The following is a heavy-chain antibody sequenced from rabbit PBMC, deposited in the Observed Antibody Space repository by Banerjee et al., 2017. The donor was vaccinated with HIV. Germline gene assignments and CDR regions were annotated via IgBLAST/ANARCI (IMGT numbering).Heavy chain of an antibody. CDR3: VRDLSTTISAWEL. J-gene: IGHJ4*01. Sequence: QSLEESGGDLVKPGASLTLTCTASGFSFSGIYYMCWVRQAPGKGLEWIACIYAGSDGSTDYASWAKGRFTISKTSSTTVTLQMTSLTAADTATYFCVRDLSTTISAWELWGPGTLVTVS. CDR1: GFSFSGIYY. CDR2: IYAGSDGST. D-gene: IGHD4-1*01. V-gene: IGHV1S40*01.